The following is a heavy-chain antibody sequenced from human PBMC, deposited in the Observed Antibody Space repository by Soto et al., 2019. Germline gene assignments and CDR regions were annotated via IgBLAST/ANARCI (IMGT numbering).Heavy chain of an antibody. CDR3: ASANCGGDCSYRHDRYYFES. CDR2: IFYSGST. J-gene: IGHJ4*02. D-gene: IGHD2-21*02. CDR1: GGSITSDDYY. V-gene: IGHV4-30-4*01. Sequence: QVQLQESGPGLVKPSQSLSLTCTVSGGSITSDDYYWSWIRQPPGRGLEWFGYIFYSGSTHYNPSLKSRFIISLDTSKKQVSLKLSSVTAADTAVYYCASANCGGDCSYRHDRYYFESWGQGTLVTVSS.